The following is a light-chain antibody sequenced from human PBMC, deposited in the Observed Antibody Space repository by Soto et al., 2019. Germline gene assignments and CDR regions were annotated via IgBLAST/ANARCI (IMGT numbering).Light chain of an antibody. CDR2: DDT. CDR1: NIGTKT. V-gene: IGLV3-21*02. J-gene: IGLJ1*01. CDR3: QVWDSSSDHYV. Sequence: SYELTQPPSVSVAPGQPAKIICGGDNIGTKTVHWYQQRPGQAPVLVVYDDTARPSGIPERFSGSNSGNTATLTISRVEARDDPEYYCQVWDSSSDHYVFGGGTKVTVL.